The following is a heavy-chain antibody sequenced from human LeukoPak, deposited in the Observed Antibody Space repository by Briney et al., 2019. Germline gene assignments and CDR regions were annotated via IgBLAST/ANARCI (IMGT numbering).Heavy chain of an antibody. CDR2: ISGSGGST. Sequence: GGSLRLSCAASGFTFSSYAMSWVRQAPGKGLEWVSAISGSGGSTYYADSVKGRFTISRDNSKNTLYLQMNSLRAEDTAVYYCARGKYYGSGSYPSFDYWGQGTLVTASS. V-gene: IGHV3-23*01. CDR3: ARGKYYGSGSYPSFDY. CDR1: GFTFSSYA. D-gene: IGHD3-10*01. J-gene: IGHJ4*02.